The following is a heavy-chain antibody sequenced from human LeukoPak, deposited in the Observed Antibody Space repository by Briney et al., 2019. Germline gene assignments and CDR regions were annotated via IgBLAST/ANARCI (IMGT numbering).Heavy chain of an antibody. J-gene: IGHJ3*02. V-gene: IGHV4-30-2*01. Sequence: PSETLSLTCTVSGGSISSGGYYWSWIRQPPGKGLEWIGYIYHSGSTYYNPSLKSRVTISVVRSKNQFSLKLSSVTAADTAVYYCARGIALTGTLTVDAFDIWGQGTMVTVSS. D-gene: IGHD1-20*01. CDR2: IYHSGST. CDR1: GGSISSGGYY. CDR3: ARGIALTGTLTVDAFDI.